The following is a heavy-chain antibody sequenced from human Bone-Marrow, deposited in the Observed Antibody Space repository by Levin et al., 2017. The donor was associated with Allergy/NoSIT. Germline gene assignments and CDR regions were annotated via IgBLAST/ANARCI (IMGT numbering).Heavy chain of an antibody. Sequence: ESGPTLVKPTQTLTLTCTFSGFSLSTSGVGVGWIRQPPGKALEWLALIYWDDDKRYSPSLKSRLTITKDTSKNQVVLTMTNMDPVDTATYYCAHRHREGYSSSGYKGPQVGWFDPWGQGTLVTVSS. CDR3: AHRHREGYSSSGYKGPQVGWFDP. V-gene: IGHV2-5*02. J-gene: IGHJ5*02. D-gene: IGHD6-13*01. CDR2: IYWDDDK. CDR1: GFSLSTSGVG.